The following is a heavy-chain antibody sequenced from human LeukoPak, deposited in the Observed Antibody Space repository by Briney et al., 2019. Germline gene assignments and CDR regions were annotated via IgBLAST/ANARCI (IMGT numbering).Heavy chain of an antibody. Sequence: ASVKVSCKASGYTFTGYYMHWVRQAPGQGLEWMGWINPNSGGTNYAQKFQGRVTMTRDTSISTAYMELSRLRSDDTAVYYCARELAYDFWSGYFFSQGFYYWGQGTLVTVSS. CDR2: INPNSGGT. CDR1: GYTFTGYY. D-gene: IGHD3-3*01. J-gene: IGHJ4*02. V-gene: IGHV1-2*02. CDR3: ARELAYDFWSGYFFSQGFYY.